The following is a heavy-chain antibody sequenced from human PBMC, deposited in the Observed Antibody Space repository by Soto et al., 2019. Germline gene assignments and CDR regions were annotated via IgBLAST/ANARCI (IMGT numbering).Heavy chain of an antibody. J-gene: IGHJ3*02. CDR1: GYSLITSYH. Sequence: QVQLVQSGAEVKKPGASVKVSCKASGYSLITSYHMHWVRQAPGQGLEWMGIINPTGSMTRYSQKFQGRLTMTRDTSTATDYMELSNLTSEDTAVYFCARDTGYDHDAFDIWGQGTRVTVSS. D-gene: IGHD5-12*01. CDR2: INPTGSMT. CDR3: ARDTGYDHDAFDI. V-gene: IGHV1-46*01.